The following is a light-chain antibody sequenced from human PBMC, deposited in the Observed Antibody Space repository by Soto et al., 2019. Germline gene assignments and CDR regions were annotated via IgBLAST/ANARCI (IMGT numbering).Light chain of an antibody. Sequence: DIQLTQSPSSVSASVGDSVTLTCRASQAISTCLAWYQQRPGKAPQLLIFGASSLQSGVPSRFSGRGSGTDFTLTISSLQPEDFATYYCQQTNSFPYTFGQGAKLDIK. CDR3: QQTNSFPYT. CDR1: QAISTC. J-gene: IGKJ2*01. V-gene: IGKV1-12*01. CDR2: GAS.